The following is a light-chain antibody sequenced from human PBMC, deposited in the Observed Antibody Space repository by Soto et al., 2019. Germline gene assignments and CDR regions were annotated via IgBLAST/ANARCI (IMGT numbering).Light chain of an antibody. V-gene: IGKV3-20*01. CDR3: QQYNSYSL. Sequence: EIVLTQSPGTLSLSPGERATLSCRASQSVSSSYLAWYQQRPGQAPRLLIYSASTRATGIPARFSGSGSGTEFTLTISSLQPDDFATYYCQQYNSYSLFGGGTKVDIK. J-gene: IGKJ4*01. CDR2: SAS. CDR1: QSVSSSY.